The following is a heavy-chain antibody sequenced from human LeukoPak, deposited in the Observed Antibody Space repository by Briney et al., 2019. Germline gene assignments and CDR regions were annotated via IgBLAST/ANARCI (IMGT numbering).Heavy chain of an antibody. D-gene: IGHD6-19*01. CDR3: ARCRPDSSGSADY. CDR1: EFTFSSYG. V-gene: IGHV3-23*01. J-gene: IGHJ4*02. Sequence: GGSLRLSCVTSEFTFSSYGMSWVRQAPGKGLEWVSSITGSGGSTYYADSVKGRFTISRDNSENTVFLQMDSLRAEDTAVYYCARCRPDSSGSADYWGQGTLVTVSP. CDR2: ITGSGGST.